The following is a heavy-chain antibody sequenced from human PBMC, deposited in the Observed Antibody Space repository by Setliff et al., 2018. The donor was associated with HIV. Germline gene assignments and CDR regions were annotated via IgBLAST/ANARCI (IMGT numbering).Heavy chain of an antibody. J-gene: IGHJ4*02. Sequence: SETLSLTCTVSGGSISSYYWSWIRQPPGKGLEWIGYIYTSGSTNYNPSLKSRATRSVDTSKNQFSLKLSSVTAADTAVYYCARGLSFYDPGGFDYWGQGTLVTVSS. CDR1: GGSISSYY. V-gene: IGHV4-4*09. D-gene: IGHD3-22*01. CDR2: IYTSGST. CDR3: ARGLSFYDPGGFDY.